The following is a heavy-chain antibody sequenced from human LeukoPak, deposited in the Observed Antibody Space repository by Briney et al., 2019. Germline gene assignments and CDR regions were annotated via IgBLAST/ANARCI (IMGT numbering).Heavy chain of an antibody. J-gene: IGHJ3*02. V-gene: IGHV3-30-3*01. CDR1: GFTFNTYA. D-gene: IGHD5-18*01. CDR3: ARDLPGYGAFHI. CDR2: ISSDGTVK. Sequence: GRSLRLSCAASGFTFNTYAMHWVRQAPGKGLEWVAIISSDGTVKYYADSVKGRFTISSDNSKTTLSLQMNSLRAEDTAVYYCARDLPGYGAFHIWGQGTTVTVSS.